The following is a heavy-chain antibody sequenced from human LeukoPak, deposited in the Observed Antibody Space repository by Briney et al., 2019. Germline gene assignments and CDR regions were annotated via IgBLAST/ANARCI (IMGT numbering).Heavy chain of an antibody. J-gene: IGHJ4*02. V-gene: IGHV1-2*02. Sequence: ASVTVSCKASGYTFTDYYMHWVRQAPGQGLEWMGWINANSGDTKYAQKFQGRVTMTRDTSISTAYMELSRLRSDDTAMYYCAREISGYSDYWGQGTLVTVSS. CDR3: AREISGYSDY. CDR2: INANSGDT. CDR1: GYTFTDYY. D-gene: IGHD3-22*01.